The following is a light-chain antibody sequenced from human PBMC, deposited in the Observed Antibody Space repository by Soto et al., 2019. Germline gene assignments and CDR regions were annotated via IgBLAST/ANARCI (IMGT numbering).Light chain of an antibody. J-gene: IGKJ1*01. Sequence: EMVMTQSPATXSXXPXXXXXXSCRASQRVSSNLAWFQQKPGQAPRLLIYGASSRATGIPDRFSGSGSGTDFTFTISRLEPEDFAVYYCQQYGRPFGQGTKVDIK. CDR1: QRVSSN. CDR2: GAS. V-gene: IGKV3-20*01. CDR3: QQYGRP.